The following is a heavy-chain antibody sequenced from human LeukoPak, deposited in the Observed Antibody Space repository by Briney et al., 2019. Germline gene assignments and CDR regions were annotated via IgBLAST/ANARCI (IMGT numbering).Heavy chain of an antibody. J-gene: IGHJ4*02. V-gene: IGHV3-21*01. CDR1: GFTFSSYS. Sequence: GGSLRLSCAASGFTFSSYSMNWVRQAPGKGLEWVSSISSSSSYIYYADSVKGRFTISRDNAKNSLYLQMNSLRAEDTAVHYCARAGPRGSSWYVQDYWGQGTLVTVSS. D-gene: IGHD6-13*01. CDR2: ISSSSSYI. CDR3: ARAGPRGSSWYVQDY.